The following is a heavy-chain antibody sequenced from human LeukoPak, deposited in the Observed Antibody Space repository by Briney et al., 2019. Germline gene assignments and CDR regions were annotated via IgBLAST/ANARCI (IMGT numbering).Heavy chain of an antibody. V-gene: IGHV4-39*07. D-gene: IGHD3-9*01. J-gene: IGHJ3*02. CDR2: IYYSGST. CDR3: ARDGENYDILTPWTPPRAFDI. CDR1: GGSISSSSYY. Sequence: PSETLSLTCTVSGGSISSSSYYWGWIRQPPGKGLEWIGSIYYSGSTYYNPSLKSRVTISVDTSKNQFSLKLSSVTAADTAVYYCARDGENYDILTPWTPPRAFDIWGQGTMVTVSS.